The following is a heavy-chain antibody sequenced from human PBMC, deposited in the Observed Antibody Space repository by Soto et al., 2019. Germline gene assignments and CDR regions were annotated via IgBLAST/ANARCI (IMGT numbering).Heavy chain of an antibody. V-gene: IGHV4-61*01. D-gene: IGHD1-26*01. Sequence: SETLSLTCTVSGGSLRSSSHYWSWIRQPPGKGLEWIGYIDDCGSTKYTPSLESRVVISVDASKNQFSLKVPSVTAADTAIYFCARGGSYVGFDSWGQGARVTVSS. CDR3: ARGGSYVGFDS. CDR1: GGSLRSSSHY. CDR2: IDDCGST. J-gene: IGHJ4*02.